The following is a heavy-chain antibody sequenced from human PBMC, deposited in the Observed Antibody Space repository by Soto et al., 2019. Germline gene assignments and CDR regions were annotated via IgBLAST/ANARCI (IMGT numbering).Heavy chain of an antibody. V-gene: IGHV3-30*18. D-gene: IGHD5-18*01. Sequence: GGSLRLSCAASGFTFSSYGMHWVRQAPGKGLEWVAVISYDGSNKYYADSVKGRFTISRDNSKNTLYLQMNSLRAEDTAVYYCAKARGYSYGYVPVDYWGQGTLVTVSS. CDR3: AKARGYSYGYVPVDY. J-gene: IGHJ4*02. CDR2: ISYDGSNK. CDR1: GFTFSSYG.